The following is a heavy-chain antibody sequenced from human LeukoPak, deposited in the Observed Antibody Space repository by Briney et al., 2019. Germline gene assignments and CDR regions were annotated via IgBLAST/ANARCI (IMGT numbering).Heavy chain of an antibody. CDR1: GFTFSSYA. Sequence: GGSLRLSCAASGFTFSSYAMTWVRQAPGKGLEWVSGISGTGGSVYYADSVQGRFTISRDNSKNTLYLQMDSLRAEETAVYYCARHWNFRVYGSGSCFDYWGQGTLVTVSS. J-gene: IGHJ4*02. CDR3: ARHWNFRVYGSGSCFDY. D-gene: IGHD3-10*01. CDR2: ISGTGGSV. V-gene: IGHV3-23*01.